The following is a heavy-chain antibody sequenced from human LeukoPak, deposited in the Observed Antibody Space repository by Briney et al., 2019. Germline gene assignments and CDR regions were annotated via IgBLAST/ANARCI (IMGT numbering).Heavy chain of an antibody. Sequence: SETLSLTCTVSGGSISSYYWSWIRQPAGKGLEWIGSIYYSGSTYYNPSLKSRVTISVDTSKNQFSLKLSSVTAADTAVYYCARHQGVAYNWNDGMDYWGQGTLVTVSS. J-gene: IGHJ4*02. CDR1: GGSISSYY. CDR3: ARHQGVAYNWNDGMDY. D-gene: IGHD1-1*01. V-gene: IGHV4-59*05. CDR2: IYYSGST.